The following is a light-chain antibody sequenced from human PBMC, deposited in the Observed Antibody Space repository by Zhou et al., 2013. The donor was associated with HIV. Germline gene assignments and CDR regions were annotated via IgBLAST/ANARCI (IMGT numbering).Light chain of an antibody. J-gene: IGKJ1*01. CDR2: DAS. CDR3: QQYNNWPT. CDR1: QNVRSNF. V-gene: IGKV3D-20*02. Sequence: IVLTQSPGTLSLSPGERATLSCRASQNVRSNFLAWYHQRPGQAPRLLIYDASNRATGIPDRFSGSGSGTDFTLTITKLEPEDFAVYYCQQYNNWPTFGQGTKVQVK.